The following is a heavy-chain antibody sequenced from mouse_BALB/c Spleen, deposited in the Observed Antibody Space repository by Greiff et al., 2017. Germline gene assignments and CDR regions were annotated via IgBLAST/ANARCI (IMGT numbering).Heavy chain of an antibody. CDR1: GYAFSSYW. Sequence: QVQLQQSGAELVRPGSSVKISCKASGYAFSSYWMNWVKQRPGQGLEWIGQIYPGDGDTNYNGKFKGKATLTADKSSSTAYMQLSSLTSEDSAVYFCARPYGSSSYWYFDVWGAGTTVTVSS. J-gene: IGHJ1*01. CDR3: ARPYGSSSYWYFDV. V-gene: IGHV1-80*01. D-gene: IGHD1-1*01. CDR2: IYPGDGDT.